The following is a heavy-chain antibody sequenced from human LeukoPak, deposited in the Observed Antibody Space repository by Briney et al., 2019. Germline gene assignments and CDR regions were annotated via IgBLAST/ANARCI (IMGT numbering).Heavy chain of an antibody. V-gene: IGHV4-61*02. J-gene: IGHJ4*02. CDR3: ARESFFPDCSGGSCYSSPIDY. CDR2: IYTSGST. Sequence: SETLSLTCTVSGGSISSGSYYWSWIRQPAGKGLEWIGRIYTSGSTNYNPSLKSRVTMSVDTSKNQFSLKLSSVTAADTAVYYCARESFFPDCSGGSCYSSPIDYWGQGTLVTVSS. D-gene: IGHD2-15*01. CDR1: GGSISSGSYY.